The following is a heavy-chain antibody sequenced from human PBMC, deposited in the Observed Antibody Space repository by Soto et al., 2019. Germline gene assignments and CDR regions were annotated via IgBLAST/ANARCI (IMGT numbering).Heavy chain of an antibody. D-gene: IGHD1-1*01. CDR2: ISSSSSYI. CDR3: ARGDWNDDYYYYMDV. J-gene: IGHJ6*03. V-gene: IGHV3-21*01. Sequence: GSLRLSCAASGFTFSSYSMNWVRQAPGKGLEWVSSISSSSSYIYYADSVKGRFTISRDNAKNSLYLQMNSLRAEDTAVYYCARGDWNDDYYYYMDVWGKGTTVTVSS. CDR1: GFTFSSYS.